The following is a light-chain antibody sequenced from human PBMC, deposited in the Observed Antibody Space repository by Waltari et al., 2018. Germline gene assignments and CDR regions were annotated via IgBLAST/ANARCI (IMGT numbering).Light chain of an antibody. CDR2: AAS. CDR1: QGISNS. J-gene: IGKJ1*01. Sequence: DIQMTQSPSSLSASVGDRVTITCRASQGISNSLAWYQQKPGKAPKLLLYAASRLESGVPSRFSGSGSGTDYTLTISSLQPEDFATYYCHQYYSNPPWTFGQGTKVEIK. V-gene: IGKV1-NL1*01. CDR3: HQYYSNPPWT.